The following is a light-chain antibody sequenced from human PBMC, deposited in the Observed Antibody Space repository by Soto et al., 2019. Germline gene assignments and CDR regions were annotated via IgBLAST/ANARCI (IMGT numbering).Light chain of an antibody. CDR1: SSDVGGYDY. Sequence: QSVLSQPPSASGSPGQSVTISCTGTSSDVGGYDYVSWYQQHPGKAPRLTIYEVSKGPSGVPDRFSGSKSGNTASLTVSGLQAEDEADYYCSSYAGSSTSVFGTGTKV. CDR3: SSYAGSSTSV. CDR2: EVS. J-gene: IGLJ1*01. V-gene: IGLV2-8*01.